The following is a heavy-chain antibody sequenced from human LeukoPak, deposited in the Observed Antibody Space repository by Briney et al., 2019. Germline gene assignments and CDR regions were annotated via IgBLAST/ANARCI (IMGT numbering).Heavy chain of an antibody. J-gene: IGHJ3*01. CDR1: GFTFSNCG. CDR3: AREPTWGSRYFDV. D-gene: IGHD7-27*01. CDR2: MSCDGDTT. Sequence: PGRSLRLSCAASGFTFSNCGMPWSRQAPGKGLEWVAVMSCDGDTTNYPDSVKGRFTTSRDNSKNTLYLQMNNLRDDDAAIYYCAREPTWGSRYFDVWGQGTRVTVSS. V-gene: IGHV3-30-3*01.